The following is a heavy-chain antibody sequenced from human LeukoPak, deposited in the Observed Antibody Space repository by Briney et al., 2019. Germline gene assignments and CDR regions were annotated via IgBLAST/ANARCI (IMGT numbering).Heavy chain of an antibody. CDR3: AKDFSGGSNWFDR. CDR2: IRYDGTNK. J-gene: IGHJ5*02. V-gene: IGHV3-30*02. Sequence: GGSLRLSCAASGFTFSSYGMHWVRQAPGKGLEWVAFIRYDGTNKFYADSVKGRFIISRDNSKNTLYLQMNSLRTEDTAVYYCAKDFSGGSNWFDRWGQGTLVTVSS. D-gene: IGHD6-19*01. CDR1: GFTFSSYG.